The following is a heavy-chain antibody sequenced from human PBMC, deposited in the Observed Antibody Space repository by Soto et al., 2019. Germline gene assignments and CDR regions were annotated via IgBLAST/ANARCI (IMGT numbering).Heavy chain of an antibody. CDR2: IYYTGSI. CDR3: ARDLRLRGFYGMDV. Sequence: QVQLQESGPGLVKPSQTLSLTCTVSGGSISSGGYYWSWIRQHPGKGLEWIGYIYYTGSIYYNPSRKSPVTISVDTSKNQCALKLSSVPVADTAVYYCARDLRLRGFYGMDVWGPGTTVTVSS. V-gene: IGHV4-31*01. CDR1: GGSISSGGYY. D-gene: IGHD2-21*01. J-gene: IGHJ6*02.